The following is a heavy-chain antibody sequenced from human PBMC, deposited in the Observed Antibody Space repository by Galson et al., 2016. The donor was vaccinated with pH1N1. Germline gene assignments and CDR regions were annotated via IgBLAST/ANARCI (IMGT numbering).Heavy chain of an antibody. Sequence: SLRLSCAASGFTFVAFTMNWIRQAPGKGLEWVSYISGGSRNIQYAASVKGRLPISRANARNPLYLQLTNLRAEDTAVYYCVRDLTRRWSLPGYYFLSWGQGTLVTVIS. CDR1: GFTFVAFT. J-gene: IGHJ4*02. D-gene: IGHD2-15*01. CDR2: ISGGSRNI. V-gene: IGHV3-48*04. CDR3: VRDLTRRWSLPGYYFLS.